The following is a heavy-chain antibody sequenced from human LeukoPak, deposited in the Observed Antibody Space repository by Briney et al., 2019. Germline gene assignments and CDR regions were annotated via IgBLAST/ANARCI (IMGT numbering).Heavy chain of an antibody. CDR2: IYSGGST. J-gene: IGHJ3*02. V-gene: IGHV3-53*01. Sequence: GGSLRLSCAASGFTVSSNSMSWVGQAPGKGLEWVSVIYSGGSTYYADSVKGRFTISRDNSKNTLYLQMNSLRAEDTAVYYCASGEVLGAFDIWGQGTMVTVSS. CDR1: GFTVSSNS. D-gene: IGHD1-1*01. CDR3: ASGEVLGAFDI.